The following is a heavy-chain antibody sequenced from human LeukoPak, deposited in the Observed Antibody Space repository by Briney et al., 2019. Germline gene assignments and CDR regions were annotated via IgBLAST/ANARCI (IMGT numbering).Heavy chain of an antibody. CDR3: ARPAIPYSFGFAAFDI. Sequence: GESLKISCEGSGFSFRTYWIGWVRQMPGKGLEWMGIIHPSDSDTRYSPTFQGQVTISADRSTAYLQWSSLKASDPAMYYCARPAIPYSFGFAAFDIWGQGTMVTVSS. D-gene: IGHD5-18*01. CDR2: IHPSDSDT. V-gene: IGHV5-51*01. CDR1: GFSFRTYW. J-gene: IGHJ3*02.